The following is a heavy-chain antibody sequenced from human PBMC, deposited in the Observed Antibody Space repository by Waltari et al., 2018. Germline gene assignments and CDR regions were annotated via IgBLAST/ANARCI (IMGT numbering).Heavy chain of an antibody. D-gene: IGHD3-10*01. J-gene: IGHJ6*02. CDR3: TNFMSG. CDR2: IRSKANNYAT. Sequence: EVHLVESGGGVVQPGGSLKLSCAASGFTFSDFTLSWVRQASGKGLEWVGHIRSKANNYATGNAASVKGRFTVSRDDSKNTAYLQMNSLRTEDTAIYYCTNFMSGWGQGTTVTVSS. V-gene: IGHV3-73*02. CDR1: GFTFSDFT.